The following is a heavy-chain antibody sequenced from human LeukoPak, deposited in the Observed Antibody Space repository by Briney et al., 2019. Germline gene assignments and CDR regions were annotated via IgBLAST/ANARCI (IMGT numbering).Heavy chain of an antibody. CDR2: ISSNGGST. D-gene: IGHD6-6*01. V-gene: IGHV3-64*01. J-gene: IGHJ6*03. Sequence: PGGSLRLSCAASGFTFSSYEMNWVRQAPGKGLEYVSAISSNGGSTYYANSVKGRFTISRDNSKNTLYLQMGSLRAEDMAVYYCARGYSSSAYYYYYMDVWGKGTTVTVSS. CDR3: ARGYSSSAYYYYYMDV. CDR1: GFTFSSYE.